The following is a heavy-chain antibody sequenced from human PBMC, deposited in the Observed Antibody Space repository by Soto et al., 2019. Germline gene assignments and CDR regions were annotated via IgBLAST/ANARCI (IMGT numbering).Heavy chain of an antibody. CDR3: ARDRTDSGYYTNWLDP. Sequence: SVKVSCKASGGTFGSDAITWVRQAPGQGLEWVGRIIPIFGTTNYAQNLQGRVTISADKSTLTSYMELHSLTSDDTTLYYCARDRTDSGYYTNWLDPWGQGTQVTVSS. V-gene: IGHV1-69*06. D-gene: IGHD3-22*01. J-gene: IGHJ5*02. CDR1: GGTFGSDA. CDR2: IIPIFGTT.